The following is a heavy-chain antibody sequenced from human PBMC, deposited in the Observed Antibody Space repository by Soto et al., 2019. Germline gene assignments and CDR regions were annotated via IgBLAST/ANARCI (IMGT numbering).Heavy chain of an antibody. D-gene: IGHD3-22*01. V-gene: IGHV3-48*02. CDR1: GFTFSSYS. CDR2: ISSSSSTI. Sequence: GGSLRLSCAASGFTFSSYSMNWVRQAPGKGLEWVSYISSSSSTIYYADSVKGRFTISRDNAKNSLYLQMNSLRDEDTAVYYCARDQYADSSGYYYVVGMGEFDYWGQGTLVTVSS. J-gene: IGHJ4*02. CDR3: ARDQYADSSGYYYVVGMGEFDY.